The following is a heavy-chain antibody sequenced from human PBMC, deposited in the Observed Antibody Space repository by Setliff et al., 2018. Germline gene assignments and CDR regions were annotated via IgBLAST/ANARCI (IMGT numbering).Heavy chain of an antibody. J-gene: IGHJ6*03. D-gene: IGHD2-21*01. CDR3: ARLGTTIPTSGTWTYYYYYYMDV. CDR1: GASITSGGFY. Sequence: SETLSLTCSVSGASITSGGFYRTWIRQPAGRGLEWIGHIDPSGNTNYHPSLKSRVTISVDTSKNQFSLKVSSVTAADTAVYYCARLGTTIPTSGTWTYYYYYYMDVWGKGTTVTVSS. V-gene: IGHV4-61*09. CDR2: IDPSGNT.